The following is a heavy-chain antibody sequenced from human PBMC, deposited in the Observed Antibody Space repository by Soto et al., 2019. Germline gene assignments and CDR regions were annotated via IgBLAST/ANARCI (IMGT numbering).Heavy chain of an antibody. CDR3: TRALGYDILTGVLRRYYGMDV. CDR1: GFTFGDYA. V-gene: IGHV3-49*03. D-gene: IGHD3-9*01. J-gene: IGHJ6*02. CDR2: IRSKAYGGTT. Sequence: GGSLRLSCTASGFTFGDYAMSWFRQAPGKGMERVGFIRSKAYGGTTEYAASVKGRFTISRDDSKSIAYLQMNSLKTEDTAVYYCTRALGYDILTGVLRRYYGMDVWGQGTTVTVSS.